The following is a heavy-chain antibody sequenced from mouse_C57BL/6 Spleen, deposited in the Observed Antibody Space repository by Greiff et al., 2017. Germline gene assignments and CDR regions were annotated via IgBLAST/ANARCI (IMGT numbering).Heavy chain of an antibody. D-gene: IGHD2-1*01. Sequence: VQLQQPGAELVKPGASVKLSCKASGYTFTSYWMHWVKQRPGQGLEWIGKIHPNSGSTNYNEKFKSKATLTVDKSSSTAYMQLSSLTSEDSAVYYGASTMVNWYFDVWGTGTTLTVSS. CDR2: IHPNSGST. J-gene: IGHJ1*03. V-gene: IGHV1-64*01. CDR1: GYTFTSYW. CDR3: ASTMVNWYFDV.